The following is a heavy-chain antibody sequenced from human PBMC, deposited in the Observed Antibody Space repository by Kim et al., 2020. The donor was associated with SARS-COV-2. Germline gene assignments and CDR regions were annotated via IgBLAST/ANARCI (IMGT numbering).Heavy chain of an antibody. CDR3: VHSKDHQEVDYNYGMDV. CDR1: GYTFTTYA. CDR2: INAGNGNT. D-gene: IGHD2-15*01. J-gene: IGHJ6*01. Sequence: ASVKVSCKASGYTFTTYAMHWVRQAPGQRLEWMGWINAGNGNTKYSQNFQGRVTITRDTSPSTAYMELSSLRSEDTAVYYCVHSKDHQEVDYNYGMDVWGQGATGTVSS. V-gene: IGHV1-3*01.